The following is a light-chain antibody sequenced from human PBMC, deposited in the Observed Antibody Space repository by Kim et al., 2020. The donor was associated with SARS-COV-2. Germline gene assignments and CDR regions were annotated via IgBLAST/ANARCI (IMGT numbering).Light chain of an antibody. CDR3: QQYNSRIA. V-gene: IGKV1-5*03. Sequence: SSSVGDRITITCRASQSISSWLAWYQQKPGKAPKLLIYKASSLESGVPSRFSGSGSGTEFPLTISSLQPDDFATYYCQQYNSRIAFGPGTKVDIK. J-gene: IGKJ3*01. CDR1: QSISSW. CDR2: KAS.